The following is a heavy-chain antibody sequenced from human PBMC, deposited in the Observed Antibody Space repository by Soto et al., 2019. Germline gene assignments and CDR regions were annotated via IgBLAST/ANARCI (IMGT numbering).Heavy chain of an antibody. CDR3: ARGYLDGIQLWFATDY. CDR1: GGSISSGGYY. V-gene: IGHV4-31*03. Sequence: QVQLQESGPGLVKPSQTLSLTCTVSGGSISSGGYYWSWIRQHPGKGLEWIGYIYYSGSTYYNPSLKSRVTISVDTSKNQFSLKLSSVTAADTAVYYCARGYLDGIQLWFATDYWGQGTLVTVSS. CDR2: IYYSGST. J-gene: IGHJ4*02. D-gene: IGHD5-18*01.